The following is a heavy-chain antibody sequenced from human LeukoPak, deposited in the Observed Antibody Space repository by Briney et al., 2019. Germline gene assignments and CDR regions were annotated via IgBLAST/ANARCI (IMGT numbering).Heavy chain of an antibody. Sequence: GGSLRLSCAASGFTFSSYAMSWVRRAPGKGLEWVSSIKSSGSSTYYGDAVKGRFTISRDNSENTLYLQMNSLRAGDTALYYCAKDRREGYPRDSFDVWGQGTAVTVSS. CDR1: GFTFSSYA. CDR2: IKSSGSST. CDR3: AKDRREGYPRDSFDV. D-gene: IGHD5-24*01. J-gene: IGHJ3*01. V-gene: IGHV3-23*01.